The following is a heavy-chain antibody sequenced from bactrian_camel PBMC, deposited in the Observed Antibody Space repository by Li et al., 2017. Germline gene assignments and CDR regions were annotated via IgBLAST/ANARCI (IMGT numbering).Heavy chain of an antibody. V-gene: IGHV3S6*01. J-gene: IGHJ6*01. CDR3: AADSYCGSWSAFRY. Sequence: HVQLVESGGGLVQPGGSLRLSCAASGFTFSRYGMDWVRQAPGKGLEWVSSIYNDGSNTYYADSVKGRFTISRDNAKGMVYLQMNSLQPEDTAMYYCAADSYCGSWSAFRYWGQGTQVTVS. D-gene: IGHD6*01. CDR1: GFTFSRYG. CDR2: IYNDGSNT.